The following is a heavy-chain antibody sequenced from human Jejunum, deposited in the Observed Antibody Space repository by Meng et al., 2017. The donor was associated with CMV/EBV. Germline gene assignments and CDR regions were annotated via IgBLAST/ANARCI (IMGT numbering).Heavy chain of an antibody. D-gene: IGHD4-11*01. Sequence: FTCAASGFTFSTYAISWGRQAAGEVLGWIVSIHDDDYRTCCAGTVRGKVSISRYNSKNAVYLEMNSLRAEDTSVYFCAKATDFDSWGQGTLVTVSS. V-gene: IGHV3-23*01. CDR3: AKATDFDS. J-gene: IGHJ4*02. CDR2: IHDDDYRT. CDR1: GFTFSTYA.